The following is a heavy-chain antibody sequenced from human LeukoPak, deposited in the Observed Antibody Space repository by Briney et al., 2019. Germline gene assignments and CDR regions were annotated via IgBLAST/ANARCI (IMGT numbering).Heavy chain of an antibody. D-gene: IGHD5-24*01. CDR3: ARDHTRDGYNGFDP. V-gene: IGHV4-59*01. J-gene: IGHJ5*02. CDR1: GGSISSYY. Sequence: SETQSLTCTVSGGSISSYYWSWIRQPPGKGLEWIGCIYYTGTTNYNPSLKSRLTISVDTSKNQFSLNLNSVTAADTAVYYCARDHTRDGYNGFDPWGQGTLVTVSS. CDR2: IYYTGTT.